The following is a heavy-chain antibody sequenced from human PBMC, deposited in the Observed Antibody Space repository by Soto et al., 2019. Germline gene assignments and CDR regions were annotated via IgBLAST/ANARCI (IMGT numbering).Heavy chain of an antibody. Sequence: SETLSLTCSVSGDSISDYYWSWIRQPPGKGLEWVGYIFHSGSTKYNPSLRSRLTISMDTSQNQFSLSLRSVTAADTALHYCARGFCGSIGCSNDAFDIWGQGTMVTVSS. D-gene: IGHD2-2*01. CDR1: GDSISDYY. CDR2: IFHSGST. V-gene: IGHV4-59*01. CDR3: ARGFCGSIGCSNDAFDI. J-gene: IGHJ3*02.